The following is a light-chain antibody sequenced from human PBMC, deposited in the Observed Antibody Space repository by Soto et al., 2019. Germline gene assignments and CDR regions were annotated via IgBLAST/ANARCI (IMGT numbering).Light chain of an antibody. CDR3: QQFDSSRVYS. CDR2: GGS. CDR1: QSVTSTY. J-gene: IGKJ2*03. V-gene: IGKV3-20*01. Sequence: EIVLMQSPVTLSLSPGERATLSCRASQSVTSTYLAWYQQKPGQSPRLIIYGGSTRASGFPDRFSGGGSGTDFTLTISRLEPEDSAVYYCHCQQFDSSRVYSFGQGTKLEI.